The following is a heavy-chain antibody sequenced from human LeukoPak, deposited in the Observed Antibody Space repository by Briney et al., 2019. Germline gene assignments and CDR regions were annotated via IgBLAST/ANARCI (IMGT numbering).Heavy chain of an antibody. D-gene: IGHD6-13*01. Sequence: GESLKISCKGSGYSFTSYWISWVRQTPGKGLEWMGRIDPSDSYTNYSPSFQGHVTISADKSISTAYLQWSSLKASDTAMYYCAAPGIAAAGQDYWGQGTLVTVSS. CDR1: GYSFTSYW. V-gene: IGHV5-10-1*01. CDR3: AAPGIAAAGQDY. CDR2: IDPSDSYT. J-gene: IGHJ4*02.